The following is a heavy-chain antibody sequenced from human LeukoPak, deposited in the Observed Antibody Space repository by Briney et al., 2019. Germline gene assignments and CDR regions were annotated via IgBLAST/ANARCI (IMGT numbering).Heavy chain of an antibody. J-gene: IGHJ4*02. CDR3: ARVLCSGGSCYMSGFGY. D-gene: IGHD2-15*01. V-gene: IGHV6-1*01. Sequence: PSQTLLLTCAISGDSVSSNTAGWSWIRQSPSRGLEWLGRTYYRSKWYNDDAGSVKSRITINADTAKNQFSLQLNSVTPEDTALYYCARVLCSGGSCYMSGFGYWGQGTLVTVSS. CDR2: TYYRSKWYN. CDR1: GDSVSSNTAG.